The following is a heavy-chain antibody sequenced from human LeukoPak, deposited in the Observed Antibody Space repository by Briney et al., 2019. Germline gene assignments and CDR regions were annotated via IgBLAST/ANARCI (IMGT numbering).Heavy chain of an antibody. J-gene: IGHJ4*02. CDR2: IYYSGST. CDR1: GGSISSYY. Sequence: SETLSLTCTVSGGSISSYYWSWIRQPQGKGLEWIGYIYYSGSTNYNPSLKSRVTISVDTSKNQFSLKLSSVTAADTAVYYCARVGNWNYADYWGQGTLVTVSS. V-gene: IGHV4-59*01. CDR3: ARVGNWNYADY. D-gene: IGHD1-20*01.